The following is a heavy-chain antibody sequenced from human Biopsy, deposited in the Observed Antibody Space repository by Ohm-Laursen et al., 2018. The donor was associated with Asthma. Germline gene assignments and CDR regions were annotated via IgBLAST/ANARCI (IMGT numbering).Heavy chain of an antibody. V-gene: IGHV3-33*01. CDR1: GFTFSSYG. Sequence: SLRLSCSASGFTFSSYGIHWVRQAPGKGLEWVAVIWYNGGYKDNVDSVKGRFTISRDNSKNTLYLQMNSLRAEDTAVYYCARDLGTTRMDVWGQGTTVTVSS. CDR2: IWYNGGYK. J-gene: IGHJ6*02. CDR3: ARDLGTTRMDV. D-gene: IGHD1-1*01.